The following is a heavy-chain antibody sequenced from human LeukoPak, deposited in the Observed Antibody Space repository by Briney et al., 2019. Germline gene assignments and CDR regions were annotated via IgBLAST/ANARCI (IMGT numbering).Heavy chain of an antibody. CDR3: ARHEPYSSSWHPGDY. Sequence: PSETLSLTCTVSGGSISSSSYYWGWIRQPPGKGLEWIVSIYYSGRTYYNPSLKSRVTISVDTSKNQFSLKLSSVTAADTAVYYCARHEPYSSSWHPGDYWGQGTLVTVSS. V-gene: IGHV4-39*01. CDR2: IYYSGRT. J-gene: IGHJ4*02. D-gene: IGHD6-13*01. CDR1: GGSISSSSYY.